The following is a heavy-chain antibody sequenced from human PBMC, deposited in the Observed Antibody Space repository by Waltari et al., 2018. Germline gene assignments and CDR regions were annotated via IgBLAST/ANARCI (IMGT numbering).Heavy chain of an antibody. CDR1: GGSFSRYY. V-gene: IGHV4-34*01. Sequence: HVQLQQRGAGLFNPSESLSLTCAVYGGSFSRYYCTLILLPPGLVLEWLGEINHSGSTNYNPSRKSRVTISGDTSKNQFSLKLSSVTAADTAVYYCARGTYCSSTSCYVYYYYYYGMDVCGQGTTVTVSS. J-gene: IGHJ6*02. CDR3: ARGTYCSSTSCYVYYYYYYGMDV. D-gene: IGHD2-2*01. CDR2: INHSGST.